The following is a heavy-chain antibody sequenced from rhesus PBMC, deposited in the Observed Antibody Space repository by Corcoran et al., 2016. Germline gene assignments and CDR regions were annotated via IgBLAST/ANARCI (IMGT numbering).Heavy chain of an antibody. CDR1: VGSFSGYY. CDR3: ARDRTNLHFDY. D-gene: IGHD2-15*01. Sequence: QVQLQESGPGLVKPSETLSLTCAVSVGSFSGYYWGWIRQPPGKGLEWIGYISGSSGSTDYNPSLKSRVTISTDTSKNQFSLKLSSVTAADTAVYYCARDRTNLHFDYWGQGVLVTVSS. J-gene: IGHJ4*01. CDR2: ISGSSGST. V-gene: IGHV4-165*01.